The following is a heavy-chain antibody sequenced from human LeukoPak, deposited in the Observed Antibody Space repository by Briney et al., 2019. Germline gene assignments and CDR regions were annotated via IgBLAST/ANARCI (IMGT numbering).Heavy chain of an antibody. CDR3: ARGLDWFDS. J-gene: IGHJ5*01. CDR1: GFTVSSNY. Sequence: PGGSLRLSCAASGFTVSSNYMSWVRQAPGKGLEWVSAIYSGGSTYYADSVKGRFIISRDSSRNTLHLQMNSLRAEDMAVYFCARGLDWFDSWGQGTLVTVSS. V-gene: IGHV3-66*01. CDR2: IYSGGST.